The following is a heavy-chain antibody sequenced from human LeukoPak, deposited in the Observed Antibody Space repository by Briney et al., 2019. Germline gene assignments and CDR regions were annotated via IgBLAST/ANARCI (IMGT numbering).Heavy chain of an antibody. Sequence: GGSLRLSCAATEFTVSRSYMTWVRQAPGKGLEWVSVLRSGGTTEYADTVKGRFTISRDISKNTVYLQMNNLRSEDTAVYFCAREGEKADGYNHGFNRWGQGTLVTVSS. V-gene: IGHV3-53*01. CDR3: AREGEKADGYNHGFNR. CDR1: EFTVSRSY. D-gene: IGHD5-24*01. CDR2: LRSGGTT. J-gene: IGHJ4*02.